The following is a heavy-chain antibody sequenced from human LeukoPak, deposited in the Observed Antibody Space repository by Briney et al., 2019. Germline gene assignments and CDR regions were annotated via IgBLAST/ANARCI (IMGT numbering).Heavy chain of an antibody. Sequence: PGGSLRLSWAASGXTFTNAWMSWVRQAPGKGLEWVGRFESKTDGGTTDYAAPVKGRFTFSRDDSKNTLYLQMHSLKTEDTAVYYCTTDYYGSGSYPDAFDIWGRGTLVTVSS. CDR2: FESKTDGGTT. CDR1: GXTFTNAW. J-gene: IGHJ3*02. V-gene: IGHV3-15*04. D-gene: IGHD3-10*01. CDR3: TTDYYGSGSYPDAFDI.